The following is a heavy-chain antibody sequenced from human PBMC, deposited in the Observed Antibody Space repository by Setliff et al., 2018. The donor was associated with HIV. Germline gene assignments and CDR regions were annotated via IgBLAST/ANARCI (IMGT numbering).Heavy chain of an antibody. Sequence: PSETLSLTCAVYGGSFSGYYWTWVRQSPGKGLEWIGEVNHSGRTNYNPSLKGRLAISGDLSKNQFSLRLRSVTAADTAVYYCARGVKGVIITYYYYCMDVWGKGTAVTVSS. V-gene: IGHV4-34*01. J-gene: IGHJ6*03. CDR1: GGSFSGYY. CDR3: ARGVKGVIITYYYYCMDV. CDR2: VNHSGRT. D-gene: IGHD3-10*01.